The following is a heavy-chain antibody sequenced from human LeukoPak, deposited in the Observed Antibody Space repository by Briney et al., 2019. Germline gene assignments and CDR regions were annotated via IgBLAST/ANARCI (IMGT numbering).Heavy chain of an antibody. CDR1: GFTFSSYS. D-gene: IGHD5-12*01. CDR2: ISTSSSYI. J-gene: IGHJ4*02. V-gene: IGHV3-21*01. Sequence: PGGSLRLSRAASGFTFSSYSMNWVRQAPGKGLEWVSSISTSSSYIYYADSVKGRFTISRDNAKNSLYLQMNSLRAEDTAVYYCARDRNSGYSGYAFDCWGQGTLVTVSS. CDR3: ARDRNSGYSGYAFDC.